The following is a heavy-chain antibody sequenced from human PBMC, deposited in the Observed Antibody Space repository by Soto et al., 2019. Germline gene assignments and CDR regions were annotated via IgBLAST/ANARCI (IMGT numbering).Heavy chain of an antibody. CDR3: ARENFGAVVHDAFDL. J-gene: IGHJ3*01. CDR1: GGSVSSGGYY. V-gene: IGHV4-31*02. Sequence: QVQLQESGPGLVKPSQTLSLTCSVSGGSVSSGGYYWNWSRQLPGKGLEWIGYIYDTETAYYNPSLKSRPSISLDTSKNQFSLTLNAVTPADTAVYYCARENFGAVVHDAFDLWGQGTVVTVSS. CDR2: IYDTETA. D-gene: IGHD3-3*01.